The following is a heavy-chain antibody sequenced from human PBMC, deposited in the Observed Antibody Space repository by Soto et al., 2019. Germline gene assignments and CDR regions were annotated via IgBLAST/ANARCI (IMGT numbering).Heavy chain of an antibody. D-gene: IGHD2-2*01. CDR2: ISSDTKNI. Sequence: EVQLVESGGGLVKPGASLRLSCAVSGFTFTSYTMNWVRQAPGKGLEWVSSISSDTKNIYYADSMKGRFTVSRANAKNSLYPQMNSLRAEDPAVYYCARVILPAAIGFDSWGQGTLVTVSS. CDR3: ARVILPAAIGFDS. CDR1: GFTFTSYT. J-gene: IGHJ4*02. V-gene: IGHV3-21*01.